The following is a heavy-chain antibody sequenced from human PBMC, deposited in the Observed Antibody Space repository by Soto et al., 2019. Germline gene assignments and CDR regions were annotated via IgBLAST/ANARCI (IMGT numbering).Heavy chain of an antibody. CDR2: ITPIFGTS. J-gene: IGHJ6*02. Sequence: SVKVSCXASGGTXXDCAFYWVRQAPGQGLEWMGGITPIFGTSKIAHNVPDRVTITADESTNTAYMELSTLRSGDTAVYYCARGFLKRAYGSYDPLQHYYGMDVWGQGTTVTVSS. CDR3: ARGFLKRAYGSYDPLQHYYGMDV. D-gene: IGHD2-21*01. V-gene: IGHV1-69*13. CDR1: GGTXXDCA.